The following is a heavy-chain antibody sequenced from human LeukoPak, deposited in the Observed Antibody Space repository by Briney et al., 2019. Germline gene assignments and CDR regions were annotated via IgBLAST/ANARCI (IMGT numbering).Heavy chain of an antibody. Sequence: ASVKVSCKASGYTFTGYYMHWVRQAPGQGLEWMGIINPSGGSTSYAQKFQGRVTMTRDMSTSTAYMELSSLRSEDTAVYYCAADEYYYDSSGYPDAFDIWGQGTMVTVSS. D-gene: IGHD3-22*01. CDR2: INPSGGST. CDR3: AADEYYYDSSGYPDAFDI. CDR1: GYTFTGYY. J-gene: IGHJ3*02. V-gene: IGHV1-46*01.